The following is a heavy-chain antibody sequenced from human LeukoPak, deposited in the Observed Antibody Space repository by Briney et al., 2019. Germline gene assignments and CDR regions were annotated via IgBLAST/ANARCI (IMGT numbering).Heavy chain of an antibody. CDR2: IYYSGST. CDR3: ARGPHYYDSSGYYPIDY. Sequence: PSETLSLTCTVSGGSISSYYWSWIRQPPGKGLEWIGYIYYSGSTNYNPSLKSRVTISVDTSKNQFSLKLSSVTAADTAVYYCARGPHYYDSSGYYPIDYWGQGTLVTVSS. CDR1: GGSISSYY. V-gene: IGHV4-59*01. D-gene: IGHD3-22*01. J-gene: IGHJ4*02.